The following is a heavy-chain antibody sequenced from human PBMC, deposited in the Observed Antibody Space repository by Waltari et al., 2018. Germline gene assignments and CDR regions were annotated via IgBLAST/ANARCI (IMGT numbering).Heavy chain of an antibody. D-gene: IGHD2-15*01. CDR2: SYYSGSP. CDR3: ATHSANHDYHYYAMDV. CDR1: GGSIISTTYY. V-gene: IGHV4-39*01. J-gene: IGHJ6*02. Sequence: QLQLQESGPGLVKPSETLSLTCIVSGGSIISTTYYWGWIRQPPGTGLEWIGSSYYSGSPNYNPSLKSRVTISVDTSKNRFSLKVSSVTAADTALYYCATHSANHDYHYYAMDVWGLGTTVTVSS.